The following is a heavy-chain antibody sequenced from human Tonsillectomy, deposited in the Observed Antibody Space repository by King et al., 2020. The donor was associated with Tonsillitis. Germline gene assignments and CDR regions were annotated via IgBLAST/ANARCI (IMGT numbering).Heavy chain of an antibody. CDR3: ALQPGIAAAGFDY. D-gene: IGHD6-13*01. V-gene: IGHV4-59*01. J-gene: IGHJ4*02. CDR2: IYYSGST. CDR1: GGSISSYY. Sequence: VQLQESGPGLVKPSETLSLTCTVSGGSISSYYWSWIRQPQGKGLEWIGYIYYSGSTNYNPSLKSRVTISVDTSKNQFSLKLSSVTAADTAVYYCALQPGIAAAGFDYWGQGTLVTVSS.